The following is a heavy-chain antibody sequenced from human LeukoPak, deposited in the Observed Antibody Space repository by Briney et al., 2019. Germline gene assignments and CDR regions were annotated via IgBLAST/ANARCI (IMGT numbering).Heavy chain of an antibody. J-gene: IGHJ4*02. Sequence: SVKVSCKASGGTFSSYAISWVRQAPGQGLEWMGGIIPIFGTANYAQKFQGRVTITADKSTSTAYMELSRLRSEDTAVYYCAWGRAPSSGYYPIDYWGQGTLVTVSS. D-gene: IGHD3-22*01. CDR2: IIPIFGTA. CDR1: GGTFSSYA. V-gene: IGHV1-69*06. CDR3: AWGRAPSSGYYPIDY.